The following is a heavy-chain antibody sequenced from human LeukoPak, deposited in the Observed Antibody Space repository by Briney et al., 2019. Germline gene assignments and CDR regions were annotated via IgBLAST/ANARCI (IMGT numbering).Heavy chain of an antibody. CDR3: AKDPNGDYVGAFDF. D-gene: IGHD4-17*01. CDR1: GFSLSNYA. Sequence: GGSLRLSCVASGFSLSNYALTWVRQAPGKGLEWVSVISGSGGTTHYADSVKGRFTISRDNSKNTLYLQMNSLRVGDTAMYYCAKDPNGDYVGAFDFWGQGTMVTVSS. J-gene: IGHJ3*01. V-gene: IGHV3-23*01. CDR2: ISGSGGTT.